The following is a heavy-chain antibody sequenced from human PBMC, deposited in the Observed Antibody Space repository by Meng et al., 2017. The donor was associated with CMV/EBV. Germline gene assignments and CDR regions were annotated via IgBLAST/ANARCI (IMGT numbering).Heavy chain of an antibody. CDR1: GFTFSSYS. CDR2: ISSSSSTI. Sequence: GRSLRLSCAASGFTFSSYSMNWVRQAPGKGLEWVSYISSSSSTIYYADSVKGRFTISRDNAKNSLYLQMNSLRAEDTAVYYCARDLVEDIVVVPAAITFDYWGQGTLVTVSS. J-gene: IGHJ4*02. CDR3: ARDLVEDIVVVPAAITFDY. D-gene: IGHD2-2*02. V-gene: IGHV3-48*04.